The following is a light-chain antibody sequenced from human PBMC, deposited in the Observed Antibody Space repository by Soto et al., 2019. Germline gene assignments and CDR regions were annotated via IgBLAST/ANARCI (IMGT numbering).Light chain of an antibody. Sequence: QSALTQPASVSGSPGQSITISCTGTSSDVGSYNLVSWYQQHPGKAPKLMIYEGSKRPSGVSNRFSGSKSGNTASLTISGLHAEYEADYYCCSYAGSSNCAVVFGGGTKVTVL. CDR3: CSYAGSSNCAVV. J-gene: IGLJ2*01. CDR1: SSDVGSYNL. V-gene: IGLV2-23*01. CDR2: EGS.